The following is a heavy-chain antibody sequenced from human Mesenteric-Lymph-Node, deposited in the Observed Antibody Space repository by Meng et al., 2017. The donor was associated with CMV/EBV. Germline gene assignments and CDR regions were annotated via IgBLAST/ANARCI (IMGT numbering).Heavy chain of an antibody. J-gene: IGHJ6*02. Sequence: GGSLRLSCEASGFTFSSYWMSWVRQAPGKGLEWVANIKKDGSEKHYVDSVKGRFTISRDNAKNSLFLQMDSLRAEDTAVYYCARKKVGQSYGLDVWGQGTTVTVSS. CDR2: IKKDGSEK. CDR1: GFTFSSYW. CDR3: ARKKVGQSYGLDV. V-gene: IGHV3-7*01.